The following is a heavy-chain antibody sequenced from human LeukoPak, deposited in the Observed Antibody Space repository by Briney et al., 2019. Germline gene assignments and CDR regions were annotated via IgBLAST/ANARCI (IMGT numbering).Heavy chain of an antibody. D-gene: IGHD3-22*01. CDR2: ISSSGSFI. CDR1: GSTFSDYY. V-gene: IGHV3-11*01. J-gene: IGHJ4*02. CDR3: AREPYYYDSSGYISDY. Sequence: GGSLRLSCAASGSTFSDYYMSWIRQAPGKGLEWVSYISSSGSFIYYADSVKGRFTISRDNAKNSLYLQMNSLRAEDTAVYYCAREPYYYDSSGYISDYWAREPWSPSPQ.